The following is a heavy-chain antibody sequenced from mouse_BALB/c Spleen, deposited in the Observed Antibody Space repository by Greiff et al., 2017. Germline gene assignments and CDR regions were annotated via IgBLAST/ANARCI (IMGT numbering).Heavy chain of an antibody. D-gene: IGHD3-3*01. Sequence: EVKLQESGGDLVKPGGSLKLSCAASGFTFSSYGMSWVRQTPDKRLEWVATISSGGSYTYYPDSVKGRFTISRDNAKNTLYLQMSSLKSEDTAMYYCARRDDLGAMDYWGQGTSVTVSS. J-gene: IGHJ4*01. CDR1: GFTFSSYG. CDR3: ARRDDLGAMDY. CDR2: ISSGGSYT. V-gene: IGHV5-6*02.